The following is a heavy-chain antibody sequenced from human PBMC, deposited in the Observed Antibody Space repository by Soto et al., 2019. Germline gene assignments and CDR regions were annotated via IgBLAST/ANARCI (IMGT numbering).Heavy chain of an antibody. J-gene: IGHJ4*02. V-gene: IGHV1-18*01. CDR3: ARDRPKGWFGELTFDY. D-gene: IGHD3-10*01. Sequence: QDQLVQSGAEVKKPGASVKVSCKASGYTFTSYGISWVRQAPGQGLEWMGWISAYNGNTNYAQKLQGRVTMTTDTSTSTAYMELRSLRSDDTAVYYCARDRPKGWFGELTFDYWGQGTLVTVSS. CDR1: GYTFTSYG. CDR2: ISAYNGNT.